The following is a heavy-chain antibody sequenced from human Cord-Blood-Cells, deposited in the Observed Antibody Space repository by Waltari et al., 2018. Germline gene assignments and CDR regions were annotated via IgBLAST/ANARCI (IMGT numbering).Heavy chain of an antibody. V-gene: IGHV1-8*01. D-gene: IGHD2-2*01. J-gene: IGHJ3*02. CDR3: ARVFCSSTSCFDAFDI. Sequence: QVQLVQSGAEVKKPGASVKVSCKASGYTFTSYDINWVRQATGQGLEWMGWMNPNSGNTGYAQKFQGRVTMTRNTSISTAYMELSSLRSEDTAVYYCARVFCSSTSCFDAFDIWGQGTMVTVSS. CDR1: GYTFTSYD. CDR2: MNPNSGNT.